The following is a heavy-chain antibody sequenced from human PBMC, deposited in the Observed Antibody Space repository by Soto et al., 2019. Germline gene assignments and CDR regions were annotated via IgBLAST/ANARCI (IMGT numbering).Heavy chain of an antibody. J-gene: IGHJ6*02. CDR1: GYTFTSYA. CDR2: INAGNGNT. Sequence: QVQLVQSGAEVKKPGASVKVSCKASGYTFTSYAMHWVRQAPGQRLEWMGWINAGNGNTKYSQKFQGRVTITRDTSASTAYMELSSLRSEDTAVYYCAAIGPGSSGWYRNYDYYGMDVWGQGTTVTVSS. V-gene: IGHV1-3*01. D-gene: IGHD6-19*01. CDR3: AAIGPGSSGWYRNYDYYGMDV.